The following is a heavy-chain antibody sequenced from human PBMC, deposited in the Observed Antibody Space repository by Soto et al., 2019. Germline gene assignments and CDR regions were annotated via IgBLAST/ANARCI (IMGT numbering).Heavy chain of an antibody. V-gene: IGHV4-30-4*01. D-gene: IGHD2-2*02. Sequence: NPSETLSLTCTVSGGSISSGDYYWSWIRQPPGKGLEWIGYIYYSGSTYYNPSLKSRVTISVDTSKNQFSLKLSSVTAADTAVYYCARSLPPGYCSSTSCYTGINWFDPWGQGTLVTVSS. J-gene: IGHJ5*02. CDR3: ARSLPPGYCSSTSCYTGINWFDP. CDR2: IYYSGST. CDR1: GGSISSGDYY.